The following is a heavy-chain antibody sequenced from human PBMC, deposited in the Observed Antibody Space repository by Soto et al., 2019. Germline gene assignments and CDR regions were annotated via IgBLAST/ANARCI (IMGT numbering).Heavy chain of an antibody. V-gene: IGHV1-8*01. J-gene: IGHJ6*02. CDR3: ARSKHDLRAPYYYYYGMDV. D-gene: IGHD4-17*01. CDR2: MNPNSGNT. Sequence: GASVKVSCKASGYTFTSYDINWVRQATGQGLEWMGWMNPNSGNTGYAQKIQGRVTMTRNTSISTAYMELSSLRSEDTAVYYCARSKHDLRAPYYYYYGMDVWGQGTTVTVSS. CDR1: GYTFTSYD.